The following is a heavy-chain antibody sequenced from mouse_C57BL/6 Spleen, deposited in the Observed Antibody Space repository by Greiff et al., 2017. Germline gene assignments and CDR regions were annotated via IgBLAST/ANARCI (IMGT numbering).Heavy chain of an antibody. V-gene: IGHV1-55*01. CDR3: AREGNYYGSSSGYFDV. CDR1: GYTFTSYW. CDR2: IYPGSGST. J-gene: IGHJ1*03. Sequence: VQLQQPGAELVKPGASVKMSCKASGYTFTSYWITWVKQRPGQGLEWIGDIYPGSGSTNYNEKFKSKATLTVDTSSSTAYMQLSSLTSEDSAVYYCAREGNYYGSSSGYFDVWGTGTTVTVSS. D-gene: IGHD1-1*01.